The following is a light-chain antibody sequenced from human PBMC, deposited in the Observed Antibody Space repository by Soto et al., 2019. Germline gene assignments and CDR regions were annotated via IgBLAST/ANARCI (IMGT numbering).Light chain of an antibody. CDR1: SSDIGAYAY. J-gene: IGLJ2*01. Sequence: QSVLTQPASVSGSPGQSIAISCTGTSSDIGAYAYVSWYQQHPGKIPKLIVFDVNCRPSGVSSRFSGSKSGNTASLTISGLQAADEADYYCGSYTRSNSVIFGGGTKLTVL. V-gene: IGLV2-14*03. CDR2: DVN. CDR3: GSYTRSNSVI.